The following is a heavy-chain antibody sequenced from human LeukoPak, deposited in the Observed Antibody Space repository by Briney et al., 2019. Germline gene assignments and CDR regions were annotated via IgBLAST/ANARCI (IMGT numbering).Heavy chain of an antibody. Sequence: GRSLRLSCAASGFTFDDYAMHWVRQAPGKGLEWVSGISWNSGSIGYADSVKGRFTISRDNAKNSLYLQMNSLRAEDTAVYYCASCLAVAGWFDPWGQGTLVTVSS. D-gene: IGHD6-19*01. J-gene: IGHJ5*02. CDR3: ASCLAVAGWFDP. CDR1: GFTFDDYA. CDR2: ISWNSGSI. V-gene: IGHV3-9*01.